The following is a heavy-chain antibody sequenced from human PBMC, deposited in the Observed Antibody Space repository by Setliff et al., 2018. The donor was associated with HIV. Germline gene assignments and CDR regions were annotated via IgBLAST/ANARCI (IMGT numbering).Heavy chain of an antibody. CDR3: ATRTRWIQLSFDGIFDY. CDR1: GYTLTELS. V-gene: IGHV1-24*01. Sequence: AASVKVSCKVSGYTLTELSIHWVRQAFGKGLEWMGGFDPEDGEAIYAQKLQGRVIMTEDTSTDTAYLELSSLTSGDAAVYYCATRTRWIQLSFDGIFDYWGQGTPVTVSS. CDR2: FDPEDGEA. D-gene: IGHD5-18*01. J-gene: IGHJ4*02.